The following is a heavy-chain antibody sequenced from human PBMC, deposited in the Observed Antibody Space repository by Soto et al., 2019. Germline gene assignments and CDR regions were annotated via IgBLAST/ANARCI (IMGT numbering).Heavy chain of an antibody. CDR3: AKGDGVGATTQYYFDY. CDR1: GFTFSSYG. D-gene: IGHD1-26*01. V-gene: IGHV3-30*18. J-gene: IGHJ4*02. Sequence: GGSRLSCAASGFTFSSYGMHWVRQAPGKGLEWVAVISYDGSNKYYADSVKGRFPISRDNSKNTLYLQMNSLRAEDTAVYYCAKGDGVGATTQYYFDYWGQGTLVTVSS. CDR2: ISYDGSNK.